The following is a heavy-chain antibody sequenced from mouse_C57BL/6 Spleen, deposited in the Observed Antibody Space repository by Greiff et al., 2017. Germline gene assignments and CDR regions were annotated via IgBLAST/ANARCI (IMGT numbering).Heavy chain of an antibody. V-gene: IGHV3-6*01. CDR3: ARDYYGSSLAY. CDR1: GYSITSGYY. J-gene: IGHJ3*01. D-gene: IGHD1-1*01. CDR2: ISYDGSN. Sequence: EVKVEESGPGLVKPSQSLSLTCSVTGYSITSGYYWNWIRQFPGNKLEWMGYISYDGSNNYNPSPTNRISITRDTSKNQFFLKLNSVTTEDTATYYCARDYYGSSLAYWGQGTLVTVSA.